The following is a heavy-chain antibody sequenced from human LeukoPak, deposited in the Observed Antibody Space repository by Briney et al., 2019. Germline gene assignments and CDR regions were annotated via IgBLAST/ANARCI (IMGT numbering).Heavy chain of an antibody. J-gene: IGHJ4*02. CDR2: IYPGDSDT. CDR1: GYSFTTYW. CDR3: ARLLNYHGSGNFDY. Sequence: PGESLKISCKGSGYSFTTYWIGWVRQMPGKGLEWMGIIYPGDSDTKCSPSFQGQVTISADKSISTAFLQWTSLKASDTAMYYCARLLNYHGSGNFDYWGQGTLVTVSS. V-gene: IGHV5-51*01. D-gene: IGHD3-10*01.